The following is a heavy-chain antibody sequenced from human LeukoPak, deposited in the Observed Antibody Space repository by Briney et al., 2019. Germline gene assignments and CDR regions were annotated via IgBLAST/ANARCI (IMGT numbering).Heavy chain of an antibody. D-gene: IGHD3-16*01. CDR2: INHSGTT. CDR3: ARGVFVINIHGGAVGTFFDS. V-gene: IGHV4-34*01. CDR1: AGTFRGYY. J-gene: IGHJ4*02. Sequence: SETLSLTCAVSAGTFRGYYWTWIRQPPGKGVEWRGEINHSGTTNYNPSLKSRGTISVDTSKDQFSLKLTSVTAAYTAVYFCARGVFVINIHGGAVGTFFDSWGQGSLVTVSS.